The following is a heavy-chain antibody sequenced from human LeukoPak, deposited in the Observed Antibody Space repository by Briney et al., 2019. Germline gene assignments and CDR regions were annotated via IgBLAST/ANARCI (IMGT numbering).Heavy chain of an antibody. Sequence: ASVKVSCKASGCTLTSYDINWVRQATGQGLEWMGWMNPNSGRTGYAQNFQGRITITRNTSISTAYMELSGLRSEDTAVYYCTRETSSRYLDYWGQGTLVTVSS. CDR1: GCTLTSYD. J-gene: IGHJ4*02. CDR2: MNPNSGRT. V-gene: IGHV1-8*01. CDR3: TRETSSRYLDY.